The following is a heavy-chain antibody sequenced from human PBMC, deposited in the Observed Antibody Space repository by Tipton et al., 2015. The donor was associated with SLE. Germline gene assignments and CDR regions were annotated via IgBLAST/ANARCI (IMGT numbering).Heavy chain of an antibody. CDR2: IYYSGST. CDR1: GGSISSSSYY. J-gene: IGHJ4*02. D-gene: IGHD3-16*01. V-gene: IGHV4-39*07. CDR3: ARRGIPTFSYYFDY. Sequence: TLSLTCTVSGGSISSSSYYWGWIRQPPGKGLEWIGSIYYSGSTYYNPSLKSRVTISVDTSKNHFSLKLSSVTAADTAVYYCARRGIPTFSYYFDYWGQGTLVTVSS.